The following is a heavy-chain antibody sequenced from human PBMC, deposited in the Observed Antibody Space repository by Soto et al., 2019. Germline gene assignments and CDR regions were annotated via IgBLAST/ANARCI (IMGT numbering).Heavy chain of an antibody. Sequence: QLQLQESGPGLVKPSETLSLTCTVSGGSISSSSYYWGWIRQPPGKGLEWLGSIYSSGTTYYNPSLKSRVTISVDPSKNQFSLKLSSVTAADTSVYYCATGYSSSLGDYWGQGTLVTVSS. V-gene: IGHV4-39*01. CDR1: GGSISSSSYY. CDR2: IYSSGTT. J-gene: IGHJ4*02. D-gene: IGHD6-13*01. CDR3: ATGYSSSLGDY.